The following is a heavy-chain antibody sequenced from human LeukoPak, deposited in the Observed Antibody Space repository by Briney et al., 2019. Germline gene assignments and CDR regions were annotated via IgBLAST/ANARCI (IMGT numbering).Heavy chain of an antibody. CDR1: GYTFTSYD. J-gene: IGHJ6*03. V-gene: IGHV1-8*01. Sequence: ASVKVSCKASGYTFTSYDINWVRQATGQGLEWMGWMNPNSGNTGYAQKFQGRVTMTRNTSISTAYMELSSLRSEDTAVYYCARVDSSSWHYYHYYYMDVWGKGTTVTVSS. CDR2: MNPNSGNT. D-gene: IGHD6-13*01. CDR3: ARVDSSSWHYYHYYYMDV.